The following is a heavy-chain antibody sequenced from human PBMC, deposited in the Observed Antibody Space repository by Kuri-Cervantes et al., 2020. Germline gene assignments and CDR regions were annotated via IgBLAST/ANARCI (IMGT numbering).Heavy chain of an antibody. CDR1: GYSISSGYY. D-gene: IGHD2-2*01. CDR2: IYHSGST. J-gene: IGHJ3*02. CDR3: AKGGGDIVVVPAAKGKNAFDI. Sequence: SETLSLTCAVSGYSISSGYYWGWIRQPPGKGLEWIGSIYHSGSTYYNPSLKSRVTISVDTSKNQFSLKLSSVTAADTTVYYCAKGGGDIVVVPAAKGKNAFDIWGQGTMVTVPS. V-gene: IGHV4-38-2*01.